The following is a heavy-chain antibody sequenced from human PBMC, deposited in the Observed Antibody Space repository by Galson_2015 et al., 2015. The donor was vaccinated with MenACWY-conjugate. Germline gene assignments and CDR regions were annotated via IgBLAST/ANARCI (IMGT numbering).Heavy chain of an antibody. CDR1: GFTFSDYA. CDR2: ISAGGGAT. J-gene: IGHJ5*02. Sequence: SLRLSCAASGFTFSDYAMNWVRQAPGKGLEWVSQISAGGGATFYADSLKGRFTISRHNSNNTLYLQMNSLRVEDTPVYFYTRDYPYDHVSSDCHNFLDPWGQGTQVIVSA. V-gene: IGHV3-23*01. CDR3: TRDYPYDHVSSDCHNFLDP. D-gene: IGHD2-21*02.